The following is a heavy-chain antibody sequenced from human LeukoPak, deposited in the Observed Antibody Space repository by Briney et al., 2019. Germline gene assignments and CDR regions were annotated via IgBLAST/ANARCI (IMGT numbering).Heavy chain of an antibody. Sequence: GGSLRLSCAASGFTVSSNYMSWVRQAPGKGLEWVSVIYSGGSTYYADSVKGRFTISRDNSKNTLYLQMNSLRAEDTAVYYCARGGSGWYHYYYYMDVWGKGTTVTISS. CDR3: ARGGSGWYHYYYYMDV. CDR1: GFTVSSNY. D-gene: IGHD6-19*01. V-gene: IGHV3-53*01. J-gene: IGHJ6*03. CDR2: IYSGGST.